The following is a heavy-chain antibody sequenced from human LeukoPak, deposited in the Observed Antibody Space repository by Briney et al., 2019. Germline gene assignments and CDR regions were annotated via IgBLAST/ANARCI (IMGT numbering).Heavy chain of an antibody. J-gene: IGHJ4*02. CDR3: ARNDPNSSED. V-gene: IGHV3-30-3*01. CDR2: ISADGNNE. D-gene: IGHD3-22*01. Sequence: GGFLRLSCAASGFIFSNYPMHWVRQAPGKGLEWVAVISADGNNEHYADSAKGRFTLSRDNAKSTAYPQMNSLRSEDTAVYYCARNDPNSSEDWGQGTLVTVSS. CDR1: GFIFSNYP.